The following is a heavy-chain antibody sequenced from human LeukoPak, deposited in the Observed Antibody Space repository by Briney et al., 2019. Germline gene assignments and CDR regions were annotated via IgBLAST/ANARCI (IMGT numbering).Heavy chain of an antibody. Sequence: SETLSLTCAVYGGSFSGYYWSWTRQPPGKGLEWIGEINHSGSTNYNPSLKSRVTISVDTSKNQFSLKLSSVTAADTAVYYCARGGPQWLVPYYFDYWGQGTLVTVSS. J-gene: IGHJ4*02. CDR1: GGSFSGYY. V-gene: IGHV4-34*01. D-gene: IGHD6-19*01. CDR2: INHSGST. CDR3: ARGGPQWLVPYYFDY.